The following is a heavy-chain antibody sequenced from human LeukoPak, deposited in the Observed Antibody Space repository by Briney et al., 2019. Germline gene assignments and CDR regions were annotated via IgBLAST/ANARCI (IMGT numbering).Heavy chain of an antibody. Sequence: ESLKIPCNGSGYSFTSYWVAWVRQMPGKGLEWMGIIYPCGSDTTYSPSFQGQVTISADKSIYTAFLQWSSLKASDTAMYYCARFSSGFEGGDYWGQGTLVTVSS. CDR2: IYPCGSDT. J-gene: IGHJ4*02. V-gene: IGHV5-51*01. CDR1: GYSFTSYW. D-gene: IGHD6-19*01. CDR3: ARFSSGFEGGDY.